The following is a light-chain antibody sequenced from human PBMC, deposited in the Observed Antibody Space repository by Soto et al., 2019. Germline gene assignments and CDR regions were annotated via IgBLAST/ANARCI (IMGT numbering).Light chain of an antibody. J-gene: IGKJ4*01. Sequence: DIVMTQSPDSLAVSLGERDTINCKSSQHVLYSSNNKNYLAWYQQKPGQPPQLLIYGASTRESGVPDRFSGSGSGTDFTRTISSLQAEDVAFYYCQQYYGTPPAVGGGTKVEIK. CDR2: GAS. CDR3: QQYYGTPPA. CDR1: QHVLYSSNNKNY. V-gene: IGKV4-1*01.